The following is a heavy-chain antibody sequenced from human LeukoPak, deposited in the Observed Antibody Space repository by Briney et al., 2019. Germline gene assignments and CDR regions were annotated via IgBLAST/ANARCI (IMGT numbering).Heavy chain of an antibody. CDR1: GGTFNTYG. Sequence: ASVKVSCKTSGGTFNTYGITWVRQAPGQGLEWVGGIIPIFGTANYAQKFQGRVTISADESTSTAYMELSSLRSEDTAVYYCASLTGGVLGTRYFDYWGQGTLVTVSS. J-gene: IGHJ4*02. V-gene: IGHV1-69*01. CDR3: ASLTGGVLGTRYFDY. D-gene: IGHD2-8*02. CDR2: IIPIFGTA.